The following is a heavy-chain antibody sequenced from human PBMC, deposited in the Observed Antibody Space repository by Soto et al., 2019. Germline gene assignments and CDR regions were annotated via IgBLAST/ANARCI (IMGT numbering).Heavy chain of an antibody. D-gene: IGHD3-10*01. CDR3: ASGAITMVRGVIIPIDYYYYGMDV. Sequence: ASVKVSCKASGYTFTSYAMHWVRQAPGQRLEWMGRINAGNGNTKYSQKFQGRVTITRDTSASTAYMELSSLRSEDTAVYYCASGAITMVRGVIIPIDYYYYGMDVWGQGTTVTVS. CDR2: INAGNGNT. J-gene: IGHJ6*02. V-gene: IGHV1-3*01. CDR1: GYTFTSYA.